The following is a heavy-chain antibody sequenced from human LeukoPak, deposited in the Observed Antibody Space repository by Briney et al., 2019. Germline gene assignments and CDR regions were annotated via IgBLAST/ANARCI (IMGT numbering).Heavy chain of an antibody. J-gene: IGHJ4*02. CDR3: AKDHDCSGGSCYVY. Sequence: GGSLRLSCAASGFTFSSYAMSWVRQAPGKGLEWVSAISGSGGSTYYADSVEGRFTISRDNSKNTLYLQMNSLRAEDTAVYYCAKDHDCSGGSCYVYWGQGTLVTVSS. CDR1: GFTFSSYA. D-gene: IGHD2-15*01. V-gene: IGHV3-23*01. CDR2: ISGSGGST.